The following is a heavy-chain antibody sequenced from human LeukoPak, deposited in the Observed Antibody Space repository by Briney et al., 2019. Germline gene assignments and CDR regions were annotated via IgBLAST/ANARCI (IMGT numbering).Heavy chain of an antibody. V-gene: IGHV3-23*01. CDR2: ITAIDGRT. CDR1: GFTFSSTT. J-gene: IGHJ4*02. Sequence: SGGSLRLSCVASGFTFSSTTMGWVRQAPGRGLEWVSSITAIDGRTYYADSVRGRFTISRDNSKNTVYLQLNSLRAEDTAVYYCAKQGPGYYFDYWGQGTLVTVSS. CDR3: AKQGPGYYFDY. D-gene: IGHD1-14*01.